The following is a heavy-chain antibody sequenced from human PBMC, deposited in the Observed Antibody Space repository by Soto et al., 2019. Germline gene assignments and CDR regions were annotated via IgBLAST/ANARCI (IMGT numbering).Heavy chain of an antibody. CDR1: GGTFSSYA. Sequence: SVKVSCKASGGTFSSYAISWVRQAPGQGLEWMGGIIPIFGTANYAQKFQGRVTITADESTSTAYMELSSLRSEDTAVYYCARGGSSSGDAFDIWGQGTMVTVPS. CDR2: IIPIFGTA. J-gene: IGHJ3*02. D-gene: IGHD6-6*01. CDR3: ARGGSSSGDAFDI. V-gene: IGHV1-69*13.